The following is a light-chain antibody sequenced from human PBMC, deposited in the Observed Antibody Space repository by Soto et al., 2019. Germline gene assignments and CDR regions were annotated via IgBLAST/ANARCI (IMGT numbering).Light chain of an antibody. CDR2: KSS. CDR1: QTISSW. J-gene: IGKJ1*01. CDR3: QQYSYYAK. V-gene: IGKV1-5*03. Sequence: DIQMTQSPSTLSASVGDRVTITCRASQTISSWLAWYQQKPGKAPKLLIYKSSTLESGVPSRFSGSGSGTDLTLTVTSLQPEDFATYYCQQYSYYAKFGQGNKVEIK.